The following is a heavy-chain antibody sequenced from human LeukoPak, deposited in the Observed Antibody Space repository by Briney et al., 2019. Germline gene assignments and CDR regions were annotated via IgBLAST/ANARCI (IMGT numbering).Heavy chain of an antibody. V-gene: IGHV3-11*01. CDR2: ITNTGSAM. CDR3: ARQFCTTPSCHMYYFDY. Sequence: PGGSLRLSCAASGFTFSDYYMSWIRQAPGTGLEWISYITNTGSAMYYADSVKGRFTISKDNAKDSLYLQMNSLRDDDTAVYYCARQFCTTPSCHMYYFDYWGQGALVTVSS. D-gene: IGHD2-2*01. J-gene: IGHJ4*02. CDR1: GFTFSDYY.